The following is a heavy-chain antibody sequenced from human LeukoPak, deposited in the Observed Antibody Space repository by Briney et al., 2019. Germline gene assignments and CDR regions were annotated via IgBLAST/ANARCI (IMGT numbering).Heavy chain of an antibody. D-gene: IGHD6-13*01. Sequence: ASVKVSCKASGYTFTGYYMHWLRQAPGQGLEWMGWINPNSGGTNYAQKFQGRVTMTRDTSISTAYMELSRLRSDDTAVYYCAREGQQLVPDGMDVWGQGTTVTVSS. J-gene: IGHJ6*02. CDR1: GYTFTGYY. CDR3: AREGQQLVPDGMDV. CDR2: INPNSGGT. V-gene: IGHV1-2*02.